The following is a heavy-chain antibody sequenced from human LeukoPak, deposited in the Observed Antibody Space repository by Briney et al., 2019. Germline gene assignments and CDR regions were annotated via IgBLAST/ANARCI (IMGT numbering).Heavy chain of an antibody. Sequence: PSETLSLTCTVSGGSISSGGYYWSWIRQHPGKGLEWMGSIYYSGGTYYNPSLKSRVTISVDTSKNQFSLKLSSVTAADTAVYYCAAEHRYYDFWSGYPPYYGMDVWGQGTTVTVSS. J-gene: IGHJ6*02. CDR3: AAEHRYYDFWSGYPPYYGMDV. V-gene: IGHV4-31*03. CDR2: IYYSGGT. D-gene: IGHD3-3*01. CDR1: GGSISSGGYY.